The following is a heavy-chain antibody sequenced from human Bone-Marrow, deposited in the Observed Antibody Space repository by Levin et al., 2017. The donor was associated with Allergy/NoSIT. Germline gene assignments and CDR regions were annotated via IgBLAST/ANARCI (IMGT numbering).Heavy chain of an antibody. CDR2: ISFDGDHK. J-gene: IGHJ4*02. V-gene: IGHV3-30*04. D-gene: IGHD6-6*01. Sequence: PGGSLRLSCAASGFSFSGYAMDWVRQAPGKGLEWVALISFDGDHKYYADSVKGRFTISRDNSKDTLYLQMNSLRPEDTAVYFCAKVRSRSSAMGPADYWGQGTLVTVSS. CDR1: GFSFSGYA. CDR3: AKVRSRSSAMGPADY.